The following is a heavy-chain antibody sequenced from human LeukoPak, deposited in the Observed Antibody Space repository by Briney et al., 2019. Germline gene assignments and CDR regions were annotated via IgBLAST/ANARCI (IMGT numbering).Heavy chain of an antibody. Sequence: SGKVSCKASGATFTSYAFSWCRQPPGQGLEWMGGIIPTFDTANYAQKFQGRVSITTDESTSTAYMELSSLRSEDTAVYYCARAGDEYSSSSLYDYYYMDVWGKGTTVTVSS. D-gene: IGHD6-6*01. CDR3: ARAGDEYSSSSLYDYYYMDV. CDR2: IIPTFDTA. V-gene: IGHV1-69*05. J-gene: IGHJ6*03. CDR1: GATFTSYA.